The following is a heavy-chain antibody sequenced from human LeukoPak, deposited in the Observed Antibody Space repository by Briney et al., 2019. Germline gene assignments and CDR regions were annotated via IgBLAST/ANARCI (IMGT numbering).Heavy chain of an antibody. D-gene: IGHD6-13*01. Sequence: GGSLRLSCAASGFTVSSNYMSWVRQAPGKGLEWDSVIYSGGNTYYADSVKGRFTISRDNSKNTLYLQMNSLRAEDTAVYYCARLAAAEAFDIWGQGTMVTVSS. CDR2: IYSGGNT. CDR1: GFTVSSNY. V-gene: IGHV3-66*01. CDR3: ARLAAAEAFDI. J-gene: IGHJ3*02.